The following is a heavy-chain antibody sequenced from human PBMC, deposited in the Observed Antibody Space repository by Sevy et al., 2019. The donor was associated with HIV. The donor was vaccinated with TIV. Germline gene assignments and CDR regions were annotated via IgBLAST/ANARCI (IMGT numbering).Heavy chain of an antibody. CDR2: ISHDGNYK. Sequence: GGSLRLSCVASGFTFDNYDFHWVRQAPGKGLEWVAVISHDGNYKNYPDSVKVRFTISRDNFKNTLYLQMSGLRLEDTAVYFCAGLFSCGGDCYYLDSWGQGALVTVSS. V-gene: IGHV3-30-3*01. CDR1: GFTFDNYD. CDR3: AGLFSCGGDCYYLDS. J-gene: IGHJ4*02. D-gene: IGHD2-21*02.